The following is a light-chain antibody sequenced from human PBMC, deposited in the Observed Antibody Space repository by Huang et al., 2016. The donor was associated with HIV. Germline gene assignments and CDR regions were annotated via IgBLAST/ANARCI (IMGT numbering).Light chain of an antibody. J-gene: IGKJ2*01. CDR2: AAS. Sequence: EIVMTQSPATLSVSPGERATLSCRASQSVDSNLAWYQLKPDEAPRLVIYAASTRATGIPPRFSGSVSGTEFTLTITSLQSEDFAVYCCQQYYNWPPRYTFGQGTKLEIK. V-gene: IGKV3-15*01. CDR3: QQYYNWPPRYT. CDR1: QSVDSN.